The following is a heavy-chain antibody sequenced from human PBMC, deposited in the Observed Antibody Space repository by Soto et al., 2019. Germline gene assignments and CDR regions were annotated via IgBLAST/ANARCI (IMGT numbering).Heavy chain of an antibody. CDR2: MNPNSGNT. Sequence: GASVKVSCKASGYTFTSYDINWVRQATGQGLEWMGWMNPNSGNTGYAQKFQGRVTMTRNTSISTAYMELSSLRSEDTAVYYCARSPPTKLYQLMLSCLDYWGQGTLVTVSS. CDR3: ARSPPTKLYQLMLSCLDY. J-gene: IGHJ4*02. D-gene: IGHD2-2*01. V-gene: IGHV1-8*01. CDR1: GYTFTSYD.